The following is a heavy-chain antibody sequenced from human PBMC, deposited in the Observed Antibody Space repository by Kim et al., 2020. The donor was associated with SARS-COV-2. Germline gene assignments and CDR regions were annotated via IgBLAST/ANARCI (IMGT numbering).Heavy chain of an antibody. J-gene: IGHJ4*02. CDR1: GYTFTTSY. CDR2: INPNNDDA. CDR3: ATEMAGTYYFDY. Sequence: ASVKVSCKASGYTFTTSYIHWVRQAPGQGLEWMGIINPNNDDASYPQTFQGRLTMTRDTSTSTVYMEVSSLRSEDTAVYYCATEMAGTYYFDYWGQGTLFTVSS. V-gene: IGHV1-46*01.